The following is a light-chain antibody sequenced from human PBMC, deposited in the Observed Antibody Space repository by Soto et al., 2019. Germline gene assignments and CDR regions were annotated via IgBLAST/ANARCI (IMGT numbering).Light chain of an antibody. J-gene: IGKJ1*01. Sequence: EIVLTQSPATLSLSPGERATLSCRASQSVSSAYLAWYQQKPGQAPRLLIYDASSRATGIPARFSGSGSGTDFTLTVSRLQPEDFAVYYCQQYGSSPQTFGQGTKVDIK. V-gene: IGKV3-20*01. CDR1: QSVSSAY. CDR2: DAS. CDR3: QQYGSSPQT.